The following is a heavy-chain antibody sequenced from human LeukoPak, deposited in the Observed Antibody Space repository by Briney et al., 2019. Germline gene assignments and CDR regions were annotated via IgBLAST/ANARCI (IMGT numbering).Heavy chain of an antibody. CDR2: IIPIFGTA. D-gene: IGHD2-2*01. J-gene: IGHJ4*02. V-gene: IGHV1-69*13. CDR1: GGTFSSYA. CDR3: ARAGVPATATGHYFDY. Sequence: SVKVSCKASGGTFSSYAISWGRQATGQGLEWMGGIIPIFGTANYAQKFQGRVTITANESTSTAYMELSSLRSEDTAVYYCARAGVPATATGHYFDYWGQGTLVTVSS.